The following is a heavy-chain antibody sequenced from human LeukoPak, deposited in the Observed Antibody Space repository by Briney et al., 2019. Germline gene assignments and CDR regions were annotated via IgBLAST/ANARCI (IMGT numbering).Heavy chain of an antibody. J-gene: IGHJ3*02. Sequence: ASVKVSCKASGYTFTGYYMHWVRQAPGQGLEWMGWISAYNGNTNYAQKLQGRVTMTTDTSTSTAYMELRSLRSDDTAVYYCARDWGRDQLGYCSSTSCYAGAFDIWGQGTMVTVSS. CDR1: GYTFTGYY. CDR2: ISAYNGNT. V-gene: IGHV1-18*04. D-gene: IGHD2-2*01. CDR3: ARDWGRDQLGYCSSTSCYAGAFDI.